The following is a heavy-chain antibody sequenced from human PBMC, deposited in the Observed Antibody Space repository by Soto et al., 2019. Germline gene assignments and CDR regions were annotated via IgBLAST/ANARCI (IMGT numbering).Heavy chain of an antibody. D-gene: IGHD6-13*01. V-gene: IGHV4-39*01. J-gene: IGHJ4*02. CDR1: ADSISRTTYY. Sequence: SETLSLTCSVSADSISRTTYYWGWIRQPPGKGLEWIGSIYFGGSTYYNPSLRSRVTIFAEPSRNQFSLKLSSVTATDTAVYYCARGWGTAAADYWGKGTLVTVSS. CDR3: ARGWGTAAADY. CDR2: IYFGGST.